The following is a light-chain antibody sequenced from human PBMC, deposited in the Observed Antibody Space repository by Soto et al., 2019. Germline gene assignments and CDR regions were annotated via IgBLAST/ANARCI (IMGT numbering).Light chain of an antibody. CDR1: QSVLYSSNNKNY. J-gene: IGKJ2*01. CDR3: QQYYSTPYT. CDR2: WAS. Sequence: DIVMTQSPDSQAVSLGERATINCRSSQSVLYSSNNKNYLAWYQQKPGQPPKLLIYWASSRESGVPDRFSGSGSGTDFTLTISSLQAEDVAVYYSQQYYSTPYTFGQGTNLEI. V-gene: IGKV4-1*01.